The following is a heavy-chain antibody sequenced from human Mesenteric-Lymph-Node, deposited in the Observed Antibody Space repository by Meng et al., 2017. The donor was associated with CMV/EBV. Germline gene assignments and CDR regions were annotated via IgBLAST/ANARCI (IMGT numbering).Heavy chain of an antibody. V-gene: IGHV3-7*01. CDR2: IKQDGSEK. J-gene: IGHJ4*02. Sequence: GESLKISCAASGFTVSSNYMSWVRQAPGKGLEWVANIKQDGSEKYYVDSVKGRFTISRDNAKNSLYLQMNSLRAEDTAVYYCARDPTYYYDSSGYGPIDYWGQGTLVTVSS. CDR1: GFTVSSNY. D-gene: IGHD3-22*01. CDR3: ARDPTYYYDSSGYGPIDY.